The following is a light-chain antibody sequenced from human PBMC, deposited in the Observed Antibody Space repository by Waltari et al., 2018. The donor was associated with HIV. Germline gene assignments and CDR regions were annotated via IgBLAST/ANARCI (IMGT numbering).Light chain of an antibody. CDR1: RTILYDSNNQTY. J-gene: IGKJ4*01. Sequence: DIVMTQSPDSLAVPLGERATITCRSSRTILYDSNNQTYLAWYQQKPGQPPRVLICWASTRAAGVPDRFGGSGSGTDFSLTISGLQADDVAVYYCQQYYSLPPTFGGGTRVEI. CDR3: QQYYSLPPT. V-gene: IGKV4-1*01. CDR2: WAS.